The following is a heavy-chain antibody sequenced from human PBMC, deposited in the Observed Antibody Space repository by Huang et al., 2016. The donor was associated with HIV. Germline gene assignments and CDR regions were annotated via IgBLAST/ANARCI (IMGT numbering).Heavy chain of an antibody. Sequence: QVQLVQSGAELKEPGASVKVSCKTSEYTFTSYDINWVRQATGQGLEWMGGRNPNTSNTGYAQKFQGRVTMTRNTSISTASMELSSLRSEDTAVYYCARGRYSLMGRGVMAFGLDVWGQGTTVTVSS. CDR2: RNPNTSNT. J-gene: IGHJ6*02. CDR1: EYTFTSYD. CDR3: ARGRYSLMGRGVMAFGLDV. V-gene: IGHV1-8*01. D-gene: IGHD3-10*01.